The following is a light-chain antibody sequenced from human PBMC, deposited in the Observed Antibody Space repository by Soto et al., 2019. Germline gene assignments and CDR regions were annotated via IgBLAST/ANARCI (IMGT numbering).Light chain of an antibody. CDR2: LNSDGSH. Sequence: QLVLTQSPSASASLGASVKRTCTLSSGHSSYAIAWHQQQPEKGPRYLMKLNSDGSHSKGDGIPDRFSGSSSGAERYLTISSLQSEDEADYYCQTWGTGTPVVFGGGTKLTVL. CDR3: QTWGTGTPVV. CDR1: SGHSSYA. V-gene: IGLV4-69*01. J-gene: IGLJ2*01.